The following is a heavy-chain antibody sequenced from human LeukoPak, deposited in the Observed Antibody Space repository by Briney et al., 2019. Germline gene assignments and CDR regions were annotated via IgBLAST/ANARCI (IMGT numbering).Heavy chain of an antibody. J-gene: IGHJ4*02. CDR1: GASISSSTW. V-gene: IGHV4-4*02. CDR3: ATQYDPVAAADLGY. CDR2: IYHSGST. D-gene: IGHD6-13*01. Sequence: SGTLSLTCAVSGASISSSTWWSWVRQPPGKGLEWIGEIYHSGSTNYNPSLKSRVTISVDTSKNQFSLKLSSVTAADTAVYYCATQYDPVAAADLGYWGQGTLVTVSS.